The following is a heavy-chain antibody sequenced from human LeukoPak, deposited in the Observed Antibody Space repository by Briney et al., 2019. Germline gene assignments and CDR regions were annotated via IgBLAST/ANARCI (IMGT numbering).Heavy chain of an antibody. CDR3: ARLKSEGSYYDFWSGYYTLNTPNWFDP. D-gene: IGHD3-3*01. V-gene: IGHV4-59*08. CDR2: IYYSGST. Sequence: SETLSLTCTVSGGSISSYYWSWIRQPPGKGLEWIGYIYYSGSTNYNPSLKSRVTISVDTSKNQFSLKLSSVTAADTAVYYCARLKSEGSYYDFWSGYYTLNTPNWFDPWGQGTLVTVSS. J-gene: IGHJ5*02. CDR1: GGSISSYY.